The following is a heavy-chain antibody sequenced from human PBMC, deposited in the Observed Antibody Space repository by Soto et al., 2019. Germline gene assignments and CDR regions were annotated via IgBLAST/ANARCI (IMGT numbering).Heavy chain of an antibody. CDR1: GGSISSYY. J-gene: IGHJ6*03. CDR2: IYYSGST. V-gene: IGHV4-59*08. D-gene: IGHD3-16*01. Sequence: PSETLSLTCTVSGGSISSYYWSWIRQPPGKGLEWIGYIYYSGSTNYNPSLKSRLTISVDTSKNQFSLKLSSVTAADTAIYYCARHEGWGSGYYMDVWGKGTTVTVSS. CDR3: ARHEGWGSGYYMDV.